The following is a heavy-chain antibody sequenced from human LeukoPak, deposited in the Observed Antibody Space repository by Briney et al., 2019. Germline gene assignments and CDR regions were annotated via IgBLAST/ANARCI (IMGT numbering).Heavy chain of an antibody. V-gene: IGHV3-48*01. CDR2: ISSSSSTI. CDR1: GFTFSSYS. D-gene: IGHD3-10*01. Sequence: HSGGPLRLSCAASGFTFSSYSMNWVRQAPGKGLEWVSYISSSSSTIYYADSVKGRFTISRDNAKNSLYLQMNSLRAEDTAVYYCASMVSMVRGVMIDYWGQGTLVTVSS. CDR3: ASMVSMVRGVMIDY. J-gene: IGHJ4*02.